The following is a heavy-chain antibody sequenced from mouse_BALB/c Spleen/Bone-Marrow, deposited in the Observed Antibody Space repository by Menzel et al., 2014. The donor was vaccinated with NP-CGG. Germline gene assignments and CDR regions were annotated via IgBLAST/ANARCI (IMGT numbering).Heavy chain of an antibody. CDR1: GYALTNYW. V-gene: IGHV1-63*01. CDR3: ARLRGYSQAWFAY. D-gene: IGHD2-3*01. J-gene: IGHJ3*01. Sequence: QVQLQQSGAELVRPGTSVKISCKASGYALTNYWLGWVKQRPGHGLEWIGDIYPGSGNTYYNEKFKGKAALTADKSSSTAYMQLSSLTSEDSAVYFCARLRGYSQAWFAYWGQGTLVTVSA. CDR2: IYPGSGNT.